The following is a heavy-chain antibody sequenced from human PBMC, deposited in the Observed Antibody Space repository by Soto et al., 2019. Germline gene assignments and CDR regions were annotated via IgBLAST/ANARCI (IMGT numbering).Heavy chain of an antibody. V-gene: IGHV3-53*02. CDR3: ATHPPTNSWPAALDY. CDR1: RFSVSSTY. D-gene: IGHD2-15*01. J-gene: IGHJ4*02. CDR2: LFVGGTT. Sequence: EVQLVETGGGLIQPGGSLTLSCAASRFSVSSTYMSWVRQAPGKSLQWVSVLFVGGTTYYANSVKARFTISRDNSRNTLYLHLDSLTTEETAVYYCATHPPTNSWPAALDYLGQGALVTVSS.